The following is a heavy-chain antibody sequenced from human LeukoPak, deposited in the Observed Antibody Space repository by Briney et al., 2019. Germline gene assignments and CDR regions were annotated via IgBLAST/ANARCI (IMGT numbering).Heavy chain of an antibody. CDR1: GFTFSNYA. CDR2: ISSSGGST. Sequence: PGGSLRLSCAASGFTFSNYAMSWVRQAPGKGLEWVSAISSSGGSTYYADSVKGRFTISRDNSKNTLYLQMSSLRVEDTAVYYCARDPPGAHFDYWGQGTLVTVSS. V-gene: IGHV3-23*01. CDR3: ARDPPGAHFDY. D-gene: IGHD7-27*01. J-gene: IGHJ4*02.